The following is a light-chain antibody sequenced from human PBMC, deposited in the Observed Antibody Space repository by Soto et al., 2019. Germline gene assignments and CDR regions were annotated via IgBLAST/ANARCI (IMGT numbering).Light chain of an antibody. V-gene: IGKV3-20*01. CDR2: GAS. CDR1: QSVSTNY. J-gene: IGKJ3*01. Sequence: EIVLTQSPATLSLSPGERATLSCRASQSVSTNYLAWYQQRPGQAPRLLIFGASYRATGIPDRFSGSGSGTDFTLTISRLEPEDFAVYYGQHYNSSPPESTFGPGTKVDIK. CDR3: QHYNSSPPEST.